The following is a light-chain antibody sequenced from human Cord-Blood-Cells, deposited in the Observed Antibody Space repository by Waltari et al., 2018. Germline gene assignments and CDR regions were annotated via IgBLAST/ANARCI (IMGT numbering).Light chain of an antibody. J-gene: IGLJ3*02. CDR2: DVS. Sequence: QSALTQPRSVSGSPGQSVTISCTGTSSDVGGYNYVSWYQQHPGKAHKLRIYDVSKRPSWVPDRFSGSKSGNTSSLTIAGLQAEDEADDYCCAYAGSYTWVFGGGTKLTGL. V-gene: IGLV2-11*01. CDR3: CAYAGSYTWV. CDR1: SSDVGGYNY.